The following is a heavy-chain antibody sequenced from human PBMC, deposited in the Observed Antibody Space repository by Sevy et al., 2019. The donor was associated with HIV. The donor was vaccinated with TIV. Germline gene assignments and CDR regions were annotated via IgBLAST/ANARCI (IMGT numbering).Heavy chain of an antibody. CDR1: GYTFTSYD. CDR3: ARCPGITMVRGVIHYGMDV. V-gene: IGHV1-8*01. Sequence: ASVKVSCKASGYTFTSYDINWVRQATGQGLEWMGWMNPNSGNTGYAQKFQGRVTMTRNTSISTAYMELSSLRSEDTAVYYCARCPGITMVRGVIHYGMDVWGQGTTVTVSS. J-gene: IGHJ6*02. CDR2: MNPNSGNT. D-gene: IGHD3-10*01.